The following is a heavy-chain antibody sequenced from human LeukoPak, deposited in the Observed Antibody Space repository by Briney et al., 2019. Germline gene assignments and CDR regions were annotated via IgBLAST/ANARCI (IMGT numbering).Heavy chain of an antibody. J-gene: IGHJ4*02. Sequence: GGSLRLSCAASGFTLSGSIMHWVRQASGKGLEWVGRIKSKSNNYATAYAASVSGRFTISRDDSKNTAYLQMNALKTGDTAVYFCTRQDCTGGPCSFVDYWGQGTLVTVSS. V-gene: IGHV3-73*01. CDR3: TRQDCTGGPCSFVDY. CDR2: IKSKSNNYAT. CDR1: GFTLSGSI. D-gene: IGHD2-8*02.